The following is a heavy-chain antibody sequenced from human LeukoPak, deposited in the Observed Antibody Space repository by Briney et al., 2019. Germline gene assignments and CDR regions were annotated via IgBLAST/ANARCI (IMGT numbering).Heavy chain of an antibody. V-gene: IGHV1-18*01. CDR2: ITTYNDNT. D-gene: IGHD3-22*01. J-gene: IGHJ6*02. CDR1: GYTFTSYP. Sequence: GASVKVSCKASGYTFTSYPISWVRQAPGQGLEWMGWITTYNDNTNYAQKLQGRVTMTTDTSTSTAYMDLRGLRSDDTAVYYCARDRYSSGGLDVWGQGTTVTVSS. CDR3: ARDRYSSGGLDV.